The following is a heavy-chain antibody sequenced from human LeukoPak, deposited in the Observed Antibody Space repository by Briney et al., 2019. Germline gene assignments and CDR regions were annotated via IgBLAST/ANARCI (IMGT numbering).Heavy chain of an antibody. D-gene: IGHD1-1*01. Sequence: ASVKVSCKASGYTFTTYGINWMRQAPGQGLEWMGWISGYNGNTNYAQKLQGRVTMTTDTSTSTAYMELRSLRSDDTAVYYCASGYNWNDGSHFDYWGQGTLVTVSS. CDR2: ISGYNGNT. CDR3: ASGYNWNDGSHFDY. CDR1: GYTFTTYG. V-gene: IGHV1-18*01. J-gene: IGHJ4*02.